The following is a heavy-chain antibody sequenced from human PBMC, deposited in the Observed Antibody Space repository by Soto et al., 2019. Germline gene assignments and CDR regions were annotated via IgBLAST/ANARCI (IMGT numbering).Heavy chain of an antibody. CDR2: IYYSGST. V-gene: IGHV4-59*08. D-gene: IGHD3-9*01. J-gene: IGHJ4*02. CDR3: GRLRYFDWLAIDY. CDR1: GGSISSYY. Sequence: SETLSLTCTVSGGSISSYYWSWIRQPPGKGLEWIGYIYYSGSTNYNPSLKSRVTISVDTSKNQFSLKLSSVTAADTAVYYCGRLRYFDWLAIDYWGQGTLVTVSS.